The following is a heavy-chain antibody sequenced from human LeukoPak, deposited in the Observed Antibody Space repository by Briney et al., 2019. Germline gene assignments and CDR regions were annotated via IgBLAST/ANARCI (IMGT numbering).Heavy chain of an antibody. Sequence: AAVKVSCKASGHTFTTYDFNWVRQATGQGLEWMGWMSPNSGDTGYAQKFQGRVSMTRDTSISTAYMELSNLRSEDTAVYYCARGPPNWVFDYWGQGTLVTVSS. CDR2: MSPNSGDT. D-gene: IGHD7-27*01. V-gene: IGHV1-8*01. CDR1: GHTFTTYD. J-gene: IGHJ4*02. CDR3: ARGPPNWVFDY.